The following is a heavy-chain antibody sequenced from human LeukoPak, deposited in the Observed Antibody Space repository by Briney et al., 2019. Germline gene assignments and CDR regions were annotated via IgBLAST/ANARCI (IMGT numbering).Heavy chain of an antibody. J-gene: IGHJ1*01. V-gene: IGHV4-34*01. CDR1: GGSFSGYY. CDR2: INHSGST. Sequence: SETLSLTCAVSGGSFSGYYWSWIRQPPGKGLEWIGEINHSGSTNYNPSLKSRVTISVHTSKNQFSLKLSSVTAADTAVYYCARFDSRRYFQHWGQGTLVTVSS. CDR3: ARFDSRRYFQH. D-gene: IGHD3-22*01.